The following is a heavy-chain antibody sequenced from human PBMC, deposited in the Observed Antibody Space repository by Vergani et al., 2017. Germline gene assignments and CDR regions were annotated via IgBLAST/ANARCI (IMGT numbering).Heavy chain of an antibody. V-gene: IGHV3-73*01. D-gene: IGHD6-19*01. CDR3: TRFGESFIAVAGTIDY. J-gene: IGHJ4*02. CDR1: GFTFSSYS. CDR2: IRSKANSYAT. Sequence: EVQLVESGGGLVKPGGSLRLSCAASGFTFSSYSMNWVRQAPGKGLEWVGRIRSKANSYATAYAASVKGRFTISRDDSKNTAYLQMNSLKTEDTAVYYCTRFGESFIAVAGTIDYWGQGTRVTVSS.